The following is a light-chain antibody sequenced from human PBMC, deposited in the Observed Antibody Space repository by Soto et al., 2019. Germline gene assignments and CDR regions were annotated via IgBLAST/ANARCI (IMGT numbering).Light chain of an antibody. CDR3: QQSSEATWT. Sequence: DIQMTQSPSSLSASVGDRVTITCRASQSISSYFNWYQQKPGKAPKLLIYAASSLQSGVPSRFSGSGSGTDFTLTISSLQPEDFATYYCQQSSEATWTFGQGTKVDI. CDR1: QSISSY. V-gene: IGKV1-39*01. CDR2: AAS. J-gene: IGKJ1*01.